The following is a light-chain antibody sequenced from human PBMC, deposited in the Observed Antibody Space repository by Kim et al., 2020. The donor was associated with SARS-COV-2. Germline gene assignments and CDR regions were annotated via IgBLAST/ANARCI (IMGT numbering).Light chain of an antibody. CDR3: QQLT. Sequence: PSTLSASVGDRVTITCRASQSISSWLAWYQQKPGKAPKLLIYKASSLESGVPSRFSGSGSGTEFTLTISSLQPDDFATYYCQQLTFGQGTKVDIK. J-gene: IGKJ1*01. CDR2: KAS. CDR1: QSISSW. V-gene: IGKV1-5*03.